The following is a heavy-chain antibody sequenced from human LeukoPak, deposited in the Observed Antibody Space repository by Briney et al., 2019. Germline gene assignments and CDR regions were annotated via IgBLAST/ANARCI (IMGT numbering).Heavy chain of an antibody. CDR1: GYTFTSYG. Sequence: VASVKVSCKASGYTFTSYGISCVRQAPGQGLEWMGWISAYNGNTNYAQKLQGRVTMTTDTSTSTAYMELRSLRSDDTAVYYCARDSFIRGSFLRCMQSCPSSSDYWGQGTLVTVSS. CDR3: ARDSFIRGSFLRCMQSCPSSSDY. J-gene: IGHJ4*02. CDR2: ISAYNGNT. V-gene: IGHV1-18*01. D-gene: IGHD2-8*01.